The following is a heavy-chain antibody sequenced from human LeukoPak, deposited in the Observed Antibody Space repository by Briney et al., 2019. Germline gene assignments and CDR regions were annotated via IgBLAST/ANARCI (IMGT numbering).Heavy chain of an antibody. CDR2: ITYSSGNT. CDR1: GFTFSAYG. J-gene: IGHJ4*02. Sequence: GGSLRLSCAASGFTFSAYGMSWFRQAPGKGLEWVSAITYSSGNTYYADSVKGRFTISRDNSKNTLYLQMNSLRAEDTALYYCAKGGTGCGGDCYSDYWGQGTLVTVSS. D-gene: IGHD2-21*02. CDR3: AKGGTGCGGDCYSDY. V-gene: IGHV3-23*01.